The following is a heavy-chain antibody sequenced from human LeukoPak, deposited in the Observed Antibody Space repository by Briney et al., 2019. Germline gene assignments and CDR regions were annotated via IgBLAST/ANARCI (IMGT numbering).Heavy chain of an antibody. V-gene: IGHV4-31*03. J-gene: IGHJ4*02. CDR3: ARDDCSSTSCYFDY. CDR2: IYYSGST. D-gene: IGHD2-2*01. CDR1: GGSISSGGYY. Sequence: PSQTLSLTCTVSGGSISSGGYYWSWIRQHPGKGLEWIGYIYYSGSTYYNPSLKSRVTISVDTSKNQFSLKLSSVTAADTAVYYCARDDCSSTSCYFDYWGQGTLVTVSS.